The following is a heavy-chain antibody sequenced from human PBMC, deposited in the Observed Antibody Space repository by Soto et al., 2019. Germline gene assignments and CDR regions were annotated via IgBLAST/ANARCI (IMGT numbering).Heavy chain of an antibody. V-gene: IGHV3-53*01. D-gene: IGHD3-3*01. Sequence: GGSLRLSCAASGFTVSSNYMSWVRQAPGKGLEWVSVIYSGGSTYYADSVKGRFTISRDNSKNTLYLQMNSLRAEDTAEYYCATLGTPYYDFWSGYLPSFSDYYYGMDVWGQGTTVTVSS. J-gene: IGHJ6*02. CDR3: ATLGTPYYDFWSGYLPSFSDYYYGMDV. CDR1: GFTVSSNY. CDR2: IYSGGST.